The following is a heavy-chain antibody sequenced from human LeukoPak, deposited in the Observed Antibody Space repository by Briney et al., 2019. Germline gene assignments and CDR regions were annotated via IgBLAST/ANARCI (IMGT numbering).Heavy chain of an antibody. CDR2: INPSGGST. J-gene: IGHJ4*02. CDR1: GYTFTSYY. Sequence: ASVRVSCKASGYTFTSYYMHWVRQAPGQGLEWMGIINPSGGSTSYAQKFQGRVTMTRDTSISTAYMELSRLRSDDTAVYYCASAKRPRILGDYWGQGTLVTVSS. D-gene: IGHD2-15*01. V-gene: IGHV1-46*01. CDR3: ASAKRPRILGDY.